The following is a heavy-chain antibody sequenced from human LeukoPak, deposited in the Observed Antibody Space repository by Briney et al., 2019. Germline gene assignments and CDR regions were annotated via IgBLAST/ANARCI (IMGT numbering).Heavy chain of an antibody. CDR3: ARETKRWSYDSSGYYAFDAFDI. J-gene: IGHJ3*02. Sequence: GGSLRLSCAASGFTFSSYWMHWVRQAPGKGLVWVSRINSDGSSTSYADSVKGRFTISRDNAKNTLYLQMNSLRAEDTAVYYCARETKRWSYDSSGYYAFDAFDIWGQGTMVTVSS. CDR1: GFTFSSYW. D-gene: IGHD3-22*01. CDR2: INSDGSST. V-gene: IGHV3-74*01.